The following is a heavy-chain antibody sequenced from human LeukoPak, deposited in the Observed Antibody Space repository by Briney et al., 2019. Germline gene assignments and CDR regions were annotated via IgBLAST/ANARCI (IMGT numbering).Heavy chain of an antibody. J-gene: IGHJ6*02. D-gene: IGHD3-9*01. V-gene: IGHV1-46*01. CDR1: GGTFSSYA. CDR3: AAGGPRDYDILTGYYRGYYYYGMDV. CDR2: INPSGGST. Sequence: ASVKVSCKASGGTFSSYAISWVRQAPGQGLEWMGIINPSGGSTSYAQKFQGRVTMTRDTSTSTVYMELSSLRSEDTAVYYCAAGGPRDYDILTGYYRGYYYYGMDVWGQGTTVTVSS.